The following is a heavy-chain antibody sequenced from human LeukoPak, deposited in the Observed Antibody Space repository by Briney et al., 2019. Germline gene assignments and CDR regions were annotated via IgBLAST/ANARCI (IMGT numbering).Heavy chain of an antibody. J-gene: IGHJ4*02. CDR3: AKARAMACFDY. CDR1: GFTFSGYA. Sequence: GGSLRLSCAASGFTFSGYAMSWVRQAPGKGLEWVSAIRGSGGSTYYADSVKGRFTISRDNSKNTLYLQMNSLRAEDTAVYYCAKARAMACFDYWGQGTLVTVSS. D-gene: IGHD5-18*01. CDR2: IRGSGGST. V-gene: IGHV3-23*01.